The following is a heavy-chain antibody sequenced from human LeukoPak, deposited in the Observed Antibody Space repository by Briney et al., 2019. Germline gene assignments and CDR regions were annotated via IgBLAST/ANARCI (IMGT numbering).Heavy chain of an antibody. V-gene: IGHV3-48*01. Sequence: PGGSLRLSCTASGFTFSSYSMNWVRQAPGKGLEWVSYISSSGSPIYYADSVRGRFTISRDNSMNTLFLQMNSLRAEDMAVYYCAKGLDYEGRGYWGQGTLVTVSS. D-gene: IGHD3-22*01. J-gene: IGHJ4*02. CDR3: AKGLDYEGRGY. CDR2: ISSSGSPI. CDR1: GFTFSSYS.